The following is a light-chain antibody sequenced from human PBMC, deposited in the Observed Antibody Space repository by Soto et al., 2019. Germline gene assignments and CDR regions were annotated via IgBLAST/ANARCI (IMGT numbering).Light chain of an antibody. CDR1: QDISNN. Sequence: DIQMTQSPSSLSASVGDRVTITCQASQDISNNLHWYQVKPGKAPKLLIYDASNLETGVPSRFSGSGSGTYFSFTINSLETEDLATYYCQQYDDLPRTFGQGTKLQVK. CDR2: DAS. J-gene: IGKJ2*01. V-gene: IGKV1-33*01. CDR3: QQYDDLPRT.